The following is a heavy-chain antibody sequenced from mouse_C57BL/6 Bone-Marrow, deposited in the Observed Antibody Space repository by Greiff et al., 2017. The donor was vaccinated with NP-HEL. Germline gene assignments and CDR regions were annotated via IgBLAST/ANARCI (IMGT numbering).Heavy chain of an antibody. CDR1: GYTFTSYG. CDR3: ARGVYFLDY. J-gene: IGHJ2*01. V-gene: IGHV1-81*01. Sequence: QVHVKQSGAELARPGASVKLSCKASGYTFTSYGISWVKQRTGQGLEWIGEIYPRSGNTYYNEKFKGKATLTADKSSSTAYMELRSLTSEDSAVYFCARGVYFLDYWGQGTTLTVSS. D-gene: IGHD2-1*01. CDR2: IYPRSGNT.